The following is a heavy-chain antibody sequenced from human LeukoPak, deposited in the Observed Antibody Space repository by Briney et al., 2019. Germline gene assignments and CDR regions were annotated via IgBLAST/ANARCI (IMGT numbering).Heavy chain of an antibody. CDR1: GVHFSGSA. CDR2: IRSKANSYAT. V-gene: IGHV3-73*01. D-gene: IGHD6-19*01. J-gene: IGHJ4*02. CDR3: IKAVAPDY. Sequence: VLPGGSLRLSCAASGVHFSGSAIDRVRPASREGPGWVGRIRSKANSYATAYAASVKGRFTISRDDSKNTAYLQMNSLKTEDTAVYYCIKAVAPDYWGQGTLVTVSS.